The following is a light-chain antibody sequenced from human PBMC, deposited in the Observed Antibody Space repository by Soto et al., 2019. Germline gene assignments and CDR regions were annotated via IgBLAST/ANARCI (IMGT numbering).Light chain of an antibody. CDR1: QSISSNY. Sequence: EIVLTQSPGTLSLSPVERATLSCRASQSISSNYLAWYQQKPGQAPRLLIYGASSRATGIPDRFSGSGSGTDFTLAISRLEPEDFAVYYCQQYHSSPWTFGQGTKVDI. V-gene: IGKV3-20*01. CDR3: QQYHSSPWT. CDR2: GAS. J-gene: IGKJ1*01.